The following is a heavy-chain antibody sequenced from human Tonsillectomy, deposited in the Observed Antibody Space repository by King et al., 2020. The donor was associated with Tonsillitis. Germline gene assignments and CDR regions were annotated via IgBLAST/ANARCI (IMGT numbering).Heavy chain of an antibody. V-gene: IGHV3-23*04. CDR3: ARDWWFSSTSRVGSYYYGMDV. J-gene: IGHJ6*02. CDR2: ISGTGDIT. CDR1: GFTFSSFD. D-gene: IGHD2-15*01. Sequence: VQLVESGGGLVQPGGSLRLSCAASGFTFSSFDMTWVRQAPGKGLDWVAGISGTGDITYYADSVKGRFTISRDDSQNILSLQMNSLRADDTAIYYCARDWWFSSTSRVGSYYYGMDVWGQGTTVSVPS.